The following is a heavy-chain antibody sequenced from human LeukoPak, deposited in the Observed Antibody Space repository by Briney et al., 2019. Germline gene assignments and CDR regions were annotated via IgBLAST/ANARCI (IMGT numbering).Heavy chain of an antibody. CDR3: AKSWGSTRPYYNYMDV. J-gene: IGHJ6*03. CDR2: IGYRGGSI. Sequence: PSETLSLTCTVSGASISSYYWSWVRQAPGKGLEWVSIIGYRGGSIYYAYSVKGRFTISRDNSKNTLSLQMNGLRPEDTAVYYCAKSWGSTRPYYNYMDVWGKGTTVTVSS. D-gene: IGHD1-26*01. CDR1: GASISSYY. V-gene: IGHV3-23*01.